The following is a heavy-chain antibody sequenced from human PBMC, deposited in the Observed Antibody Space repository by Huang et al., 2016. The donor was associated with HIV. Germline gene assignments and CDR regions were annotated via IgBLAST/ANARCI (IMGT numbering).Heavy chain of an antibody. V-gene: IGHV4-4*07. D-gene: IGHD2-8*01. Sequence: QVQPQESGPGLVKPSETLSLTCTVSGGSISSYYWSWIRQPAEKGLDWIGRIYTTGSTNYNPSLKSRVTMSVDTSKNHFSLKLSSVTAADTAVYYCARLQMLSGSDAFDIWGQGTMVTVSS. CDR1: GGSISSYY. CDR2: IYTTGST. CDR3: ARLQMLSGSDAFDI. J-gene: IGHJ3*02.